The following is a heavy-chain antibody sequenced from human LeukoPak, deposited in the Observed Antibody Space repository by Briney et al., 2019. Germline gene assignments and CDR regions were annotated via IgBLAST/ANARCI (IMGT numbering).Heavy chain of an antibody. CDR1: GFTFDDYA. J-gene: IGHJ3*02. Sequence: QSGGSLRLSCAASGFTFDDYAMHWVRQAPGKGLEWVSGISWNSGSIGYADSVKGRFTISRGNAKNSLYLQMNSLRAEDTAVYYCAKDHPDSSGYWDAFDIWGQGTMVTVSS. CDR2: ISWNSGSI. CDR3: AKDHPDSSGYWDAFDI. D-gene: IGHD3-22*01. V-gene: IGHV3-9*01.